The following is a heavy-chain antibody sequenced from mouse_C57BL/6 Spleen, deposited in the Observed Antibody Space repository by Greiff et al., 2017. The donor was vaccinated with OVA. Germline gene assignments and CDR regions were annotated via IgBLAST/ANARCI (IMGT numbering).Heavy chain of an antibody. J-gene: IGHJ3*01. V-gene: IGHV1-19*01. CDR2: INPYNGGT. D-gene: IGHD1-1*01. Sequence: EVQLQQSGPVLVKPGASVKMSCKASGYTFTDYYMNWVKQSHGKSLEWIGVINPYNGGTSYNQKFKGKATLTVDKSSSTAYMELNSLTSEDSAVYYCARGYYGSSYAWFAYWGQGTLVTVSA. CDR3: ARGYYGSSYAWFAY. CDR1: GYTFTDYY.